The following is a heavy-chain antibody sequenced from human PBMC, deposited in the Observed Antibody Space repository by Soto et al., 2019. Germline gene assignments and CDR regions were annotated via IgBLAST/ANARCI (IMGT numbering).Heavy chain of an antibody. CDR1: GYSFSDYG. J-gene: IGHJ3*02. D-gene: IGHD6-13*01. V-gene: IGHV1-18*01. CDR3: ARDGSAGFEI. CDR2: IRPSTGNS. Sequence: QAQLVQSGAEVKKPGTSVKVSCKASGYSFSDYGVVWVRQAPGQGLEWMGRIRPSTGNSDYAEKLQGRVTMTTDTSSTTVYMDLRSLGSDDTAVYFCARDGSAGFEIWGQGALVTVS.